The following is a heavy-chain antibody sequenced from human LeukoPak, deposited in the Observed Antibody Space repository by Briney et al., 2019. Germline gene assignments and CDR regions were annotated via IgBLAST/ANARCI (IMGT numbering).Heavy chain of an antibody. V-gene: IGHV3-11*01. CDR3: AREMVAGTFDS. CDR1: GFPFSRFY. CDR2: IGLSGSPL. J-gene: IGHJ4*02. D-gene: IGHD1-7*01. Sequence: GGSLRLSCAVSGFPFSRFYMSWIRQAPGKGREWISYIGLSGSPLDYADSVKGRFTISRDIAMNSLYLQMNSLRAEDTAVYYCAREMVAGTFDSWGQGTLVTVSS.